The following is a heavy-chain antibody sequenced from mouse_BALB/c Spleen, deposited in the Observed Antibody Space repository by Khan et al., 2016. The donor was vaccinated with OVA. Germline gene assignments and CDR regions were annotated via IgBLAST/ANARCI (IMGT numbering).Heavy chain of an antibody. CDR1: GYSITYNYA. CDR3: AGGNYYWYYFDY. CDR2: ISYSGST. V-gene: IGHV3-2*02. J-gene: IGHJ2*01. D-gene: IGHD1-1*01. Sequence: EVQLQESGPGLVKPSQSLSLTCTVTGYSITYNYAWTWIRQFPGNKLEWMGYISYSGSTNYTPSLKSRISITRDTSKHQFFLQLNSVTTEDTATYYYAGGNYYWYYFDYWGQGTTLTVSS.